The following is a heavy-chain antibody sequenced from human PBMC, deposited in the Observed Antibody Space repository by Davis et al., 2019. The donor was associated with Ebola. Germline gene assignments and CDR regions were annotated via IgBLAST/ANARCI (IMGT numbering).Heavy chain of an antibody. J-gene: IGHJ4*02. CDR3: ARVRGSGWYFDY. Sequence: GESLKISCAASGFTFSSYWMSWVRQAPGKGLEWVANIKQDGSEKYYVDSVKGRFTISRDNAKNSLYLQMNSLRAEDTAVYYCARVRGSGWYFDYWGQGTLVTVSS. CDR1: GFTFSSYW. D-gene: IGHD6-19*01. CDR2: IKQDGSEK. V-gene: IGHV3-7*03.